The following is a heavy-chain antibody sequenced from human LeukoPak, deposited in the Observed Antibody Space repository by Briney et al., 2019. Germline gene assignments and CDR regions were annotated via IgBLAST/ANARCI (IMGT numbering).Heavy chain of an antibody. V-gene: IGHV1-2*06. J-gene: IGHJ5*02. CDR1: GYTFTGYY. CDR3: ARVGVDLWFDP. CDR2: ISPNTGGT. D-gene: IGHD3/OR15-3a*01. Sequence: ASMKVSCKASGYTFTGYYIHWVRRAPGQGLEWMGRISPNTGGTNYAQKFQGRVTMTRDTSISTAYMELSRLTSDDTAVYYCARVGVDLWFDPWGQGTLVTVSS.